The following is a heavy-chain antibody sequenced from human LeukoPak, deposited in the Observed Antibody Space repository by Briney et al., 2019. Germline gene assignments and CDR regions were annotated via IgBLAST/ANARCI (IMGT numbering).Heavy chain of an antibody. V-gene: IGHV3-30-3*01. D-gene: IGHD2-2*01. CDR2: ISYDGSNK. CDR1: GFTFSSYA. J-gene: IGHJ4*02. Sequence: QSGGSLRLSCAASGFTFSSYAMHWVRQAPGKGLEWVAVISYDGSNKYYADSVKGRFTISRDNSKNTLYLQMNSLRAEDTAVYYCARGLSSLRGDYFDYWGQGTLVTVSS. CDR3: ARGLSSLRGDYFDY.